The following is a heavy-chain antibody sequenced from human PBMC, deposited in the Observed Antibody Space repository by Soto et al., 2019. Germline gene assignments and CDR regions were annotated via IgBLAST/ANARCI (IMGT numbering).Heavy chain of an antibody. J-gene: IGHJ4*02. V-gene: IGHV3-23*01. D-gene: IGHD6-13*01. CDR1: GFTFSSHA. Sequence: GGSLRLSCAASGFTFSSHAMSWVRQAPGKGLEWVSAISGSGGSTYYADSVKGRFTISRDNSKNTLYLQMNGLRAEDTAVYYCAKSRQGSSSWFDYWGQGTLVTVSS. CDR3: AKSRQGSSSWFDY. CDR2: ISGSGGST.